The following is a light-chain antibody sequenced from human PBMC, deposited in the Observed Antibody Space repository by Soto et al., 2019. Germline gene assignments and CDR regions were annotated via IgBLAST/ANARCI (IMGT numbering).Light chain of an antibody. CDR1: QGISSY. CDR3: QHFKSFPIT. J-gene: IGKJ5*01. CDR2: ESS. Sequence: DIQLTQSPSFLSASVGDRVTITCRASQGISSYLAWYQQKPGKAPKVLIYESSLLQSGVPSRFSGSGSGTDFTLTISSLQPEDFATYYCQHFKSFPITFGQGTRLEIK. V-gene: IGKV1-9*01.